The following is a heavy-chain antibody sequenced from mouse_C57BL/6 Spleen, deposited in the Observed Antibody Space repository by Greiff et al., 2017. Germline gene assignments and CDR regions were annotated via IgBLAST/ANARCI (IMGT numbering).Heavy chain of an antibody. Sequence: QVQLKQPGAELVKPGASVKMSCKASGYTFTSYWITWVKQRPGQGLEWIGDIYPGSGSTNYNEKFKSKATLTVDTSSSTAYMQLSSLTSEDSAVYYCARGELGRVYAMDYWGQGTSVTVSS. J-gene: IGHJ4*01. CDR1: GYTFTSYW. CDR2: IYPGSGST. D-gene: IGHD4-1*01. V-gene: IGHV1-55*01. CDR3: ARGELGRVYAMDY.